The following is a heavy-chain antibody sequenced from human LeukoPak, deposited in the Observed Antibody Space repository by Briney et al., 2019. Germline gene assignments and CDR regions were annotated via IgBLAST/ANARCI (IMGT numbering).Heavy chain of an antibody. J-gene: IGHJ4*02. V-gene: IGHV4-34*01. Sequence: SETLSLTCAVYGGPFSGYYWSWIRQPPGKGLEWIGEINHSGSTNYNPSLKSRVTISVDTSKNQFSLKLSSVTAADTAVYYCARGRGGAHYWGQGTLVTVSS. D-gene: IGHD1-26*01. CDR2: INHSGST. CDR1: GGPFSGYY. CDR3: ARGRGGAHY.